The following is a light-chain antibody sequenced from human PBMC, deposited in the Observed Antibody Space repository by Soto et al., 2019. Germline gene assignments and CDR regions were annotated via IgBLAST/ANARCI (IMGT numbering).Light chain of an antibody. CDR2: GAS. J-gene: IGKJ5*01. CDR3: QQRSNWPIT. Sequence: EIVLTQSPGALSLYTGERATLSCRASQSVSSSYLAWYQQKPGQAPRLLIYGASSRATGIPDRFSGSGSGTDFTLTISSLEPEDFAVYYCQQRSNWPITFGQGTRLEIK. CDR1: QSVSSSY. V-gene: IGKV3D-20*02.